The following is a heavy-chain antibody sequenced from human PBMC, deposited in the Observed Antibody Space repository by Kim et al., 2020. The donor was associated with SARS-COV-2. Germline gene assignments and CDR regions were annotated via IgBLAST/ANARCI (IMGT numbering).Heavy chain of an antibody. V-gene: IGHV1-8*01. D-gene: IGHD6-13*01. J-gene: IGHJ6*02. CDR2: MNPNSGNT. CDR1: GYTFTSYD. Sequence: ASVKVSCKASGYTFTSYDINWVRQATGQGLEWMGWMNPNSGNTGYAQKFQGRVTMTRNTSISTAYMELSSLRSEDTAVYYCARVIAAAPGDVYYYYYGMDIWGQGTTVTVSS. CDR3: ARVIAAAPGDVYYYYYGMDI.